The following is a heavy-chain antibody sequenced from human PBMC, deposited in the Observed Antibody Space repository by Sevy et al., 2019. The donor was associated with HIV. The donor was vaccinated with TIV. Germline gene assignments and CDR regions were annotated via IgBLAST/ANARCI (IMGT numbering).Heavy chain of an antibody. CDR3: AREGCTQPHDY. Sequence: GGSLRLSCAASGFTFAKYSMSWVRQAPGKGLEWVSTFSFGCGRINYADSVKGRFTISRHDSKNTLFLQMNSLRSEDTATFFCAREGCTQPHDYWGQGTLVTVSS. V-gene: IGHV3-23*01. CDR1: GFTFAKYS. CDR2: FSFGCGRI. D-gene: IGHD2-8*01. J-gene: IGHJ4*02.